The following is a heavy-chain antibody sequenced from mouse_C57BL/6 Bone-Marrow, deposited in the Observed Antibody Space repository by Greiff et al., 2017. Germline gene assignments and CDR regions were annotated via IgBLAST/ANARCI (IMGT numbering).Heavy chain of an antibody. J-gene: IGHJ4*01. CDR3: ARNYDYDYYDMDY. CDR1: GFSLTSYG. V-gene: IGHV2-2*01. D-gene: IGHD2-4*01. Sequence: VQLQQSGPGLVQPSQSLSITCTVSGFSLTSYGVHWVRQSPGKGLEWLGVIWSGGSTDYNAAFISRLSISKDNSKSQVFFKMNSLQADDTAIYYCARNYDYDYYDMDYWGQGTSVTVSS. CDR2: IWSGGST.